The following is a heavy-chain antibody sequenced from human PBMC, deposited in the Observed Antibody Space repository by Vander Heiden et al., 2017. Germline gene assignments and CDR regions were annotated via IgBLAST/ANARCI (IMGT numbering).Heavy chain of an antibody. CDR3: ARLTGYSSGWHVS. Sequence: QVQLVQSGPEAKERGASVKVSCKRSGYSFMNNGISWVRQAPGQGLEWMGWISTFNGNAHSVQKFQGRVTLTADTATSTAYMELTNLKSDDTAVYFCARLTGYSSGWHVSWGQGTQVTVSS. J-gene: IGHJ5*02. CDR1: GYSFMNNG. V-gene: IGHV1-18*04. D-gene: IGHD3-22*01. CDR2: ISTFNGNA.